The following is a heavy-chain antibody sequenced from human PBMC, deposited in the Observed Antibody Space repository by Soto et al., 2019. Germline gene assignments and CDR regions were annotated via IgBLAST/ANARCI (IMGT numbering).Heavy chain of an antibody. J-gene: IGHJ4*02. CDR2: IYYSGST. D-gene: IGHD5-18*01. Sequence: SSETLCLTCTVSGGSISSSSYYWGWISQPPGKGLEWIGSIYYSGSTYYNPSLKSRVTISVDTSKNQFSLKLSSVTAADTAVYYCARSNEYSYGYFDYWGQGTLVTVSS. CDR1: GGSISSSSYY. V-gene: IGHV4-39*01. CDR3: ARSNEYSYGYFDY.